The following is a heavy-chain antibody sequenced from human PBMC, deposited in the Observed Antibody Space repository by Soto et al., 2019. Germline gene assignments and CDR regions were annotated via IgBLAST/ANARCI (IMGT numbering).Heavy chain of an antibody. Sequence: EVQLVESGGDLVQSGGSLGLSCAASGFSFRSYWMHWVRQSPVKGLVWVARISSDGSTTIYADSAGGRFIISRDNDANILYLQMSSLRAEDTDVYHCAREYYGVLTGYYTVFWCQGTLVTVSS. D-gene: IGHD3-9*01. CDR3: AREYYGVLTGYYTVF. CDR2: ISSDGSTT. CDR1: GFSFRSYW. J-gene: IGHJ4*02. V-gene: IGHV3-74*01.